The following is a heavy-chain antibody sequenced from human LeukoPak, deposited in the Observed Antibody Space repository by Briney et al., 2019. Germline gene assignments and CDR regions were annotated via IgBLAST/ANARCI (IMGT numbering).Heavy chain of an antibody. CDR3: TKGESQPKYYFDY. CDR1: GFTLTSA. J-gene: IGHJ4*02. D-gene: IGHD2-2*01. V-gene: IGHV3-23*01. CDR2: ISSSGGNT. Sequence: GGSLRLSCAASGFTLTSAMRWVRQAPGKGLEWVSSISSSGGNTFYADSVKGRFTISRDNSKNTLYLQMNSLRAEDTAVYYCTKGESQPKYYFDYWGQGTLVTVSS.